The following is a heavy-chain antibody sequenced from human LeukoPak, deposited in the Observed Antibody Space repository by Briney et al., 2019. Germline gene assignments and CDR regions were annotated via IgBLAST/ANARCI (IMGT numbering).Heavy chain of an antibody. CDR1: GYRFSTSW. V-gene: IGHV5-51*01. J-gene: IGHJ4*02. CDR3: ARQNKGDY. D-gene: IGHD1/OR15-1a*01. Sequence: GESLKISCKASGYRFSTSWIGWVRQMPGKGLEWMGYIFPGDSDATYNPSFQGQVTISADRSINTAYLQWSSLKASDTAMYYCARQNKGDYWGQGTLVTVSS. CDR2: IFPGDSDA.